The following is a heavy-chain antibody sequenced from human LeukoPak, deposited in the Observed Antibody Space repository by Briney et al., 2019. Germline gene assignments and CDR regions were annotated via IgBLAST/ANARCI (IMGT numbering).Heavy chain of an antibody. J-gene: IGHJ4*02. CDR1: GYDFNNHW. CDR2: IYPGDSDT. V-gene: IGHV5-51*01. D-gene: IGHD2-2*01. Sequence: PGESLKISCKGSGYDFNNHWIGWVRQMPGKGLEWMGLIYPGDSDTRYSPSFQGQVTISADKSISTAYLQWSSLKASDTAMYYCARQDPDALYYFDYWGQGTLVTVSS. CDR3: ARQDPDALYYFDY.